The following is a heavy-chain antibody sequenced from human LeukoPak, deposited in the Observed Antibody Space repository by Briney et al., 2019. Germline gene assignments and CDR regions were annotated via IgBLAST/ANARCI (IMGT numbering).Heavy chain of an antibody. D-gene: IGHD3-10*01. Sequence: HPGGSLRLSCAASEFTFSSYAMHRVRQAPGKGLEWVAVISFDGSNEYYADSVKGRFTISRDNSKNTLYLQMNSLRAEDTALYYCVKCYDGSLGLDAFDICGQGIMVTVSS. J-gene: IGHJ3*02. V-gene: IGHV3-30*18. CDR2: ISFDGSNE. CDR1: EFTFSSYA. CDR3: VKCYDGSLGLDAFDI.